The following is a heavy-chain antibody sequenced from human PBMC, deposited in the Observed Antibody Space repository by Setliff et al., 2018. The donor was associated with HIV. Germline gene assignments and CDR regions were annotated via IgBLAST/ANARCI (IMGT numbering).Heavy chain of an antibody. Sequence: ASVKVSCKASGYTFTSYGISWVRQAPGQGLEWMGWISAYNGNTNYAQKLQGRVTMTRDTSTSTVYMELSSLRSEDTAVYYCARDHMSVGAWVGATSRGLFQHWGQGTLVTVSS. J-gene: IGHJ1*01. D-gene: IGHD1-26*01. CDR2: ISAYNGNT. CDR3: ARDHMSVGAWVGATSRGLFQH. CDR1: GYTFTSYG. V-gene: IGHV1-18*01.